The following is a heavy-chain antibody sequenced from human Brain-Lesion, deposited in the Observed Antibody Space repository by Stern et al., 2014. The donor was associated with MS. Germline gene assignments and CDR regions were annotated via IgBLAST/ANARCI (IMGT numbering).Heavy chain of an antibody. Sequence: VQLEESGPGLVKPSQTLSLSCTVSGGSISSGGYYWSWIRQPAGKGLEWIGRIFHSGSTSYNPSLKSRVTISIDTSKNQFSLRLNSMTAADTAVYYCARGRVVPGFQYYATDVWGQGTTVIVSS. CDR2: IFHSGST. V-gene: IGHV4-61*02. CDR1: GGSISSGGYY. CDR3: ARGRVVPGFQYYATDV. J-gene: IGHJ6*02. D-gene: IGHD2-2*01.